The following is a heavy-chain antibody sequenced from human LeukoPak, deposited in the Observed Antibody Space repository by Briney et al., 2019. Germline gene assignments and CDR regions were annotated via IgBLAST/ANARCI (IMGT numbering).Heavy chain of an antibody. D-gene: IGHD2-15*01. CDR3: ARGYCSGGSCYSSYYYSCMDV. CDR2: IYTSGST. J-gene: IGHJ6*03. V-gene: IGHV4-4*07. Sequence: SETLSLTCTVSGGSISSYYWSWIRQPAGKGLEWIGRIYTSGSTNYNPSLKSRVTMSVDTSKNQFSLKLSSVTAADTAVYYCARGYCSGGSCYSSYYYSCMDVWGKGTTVTVSS. CDR1: GGSISSYY.